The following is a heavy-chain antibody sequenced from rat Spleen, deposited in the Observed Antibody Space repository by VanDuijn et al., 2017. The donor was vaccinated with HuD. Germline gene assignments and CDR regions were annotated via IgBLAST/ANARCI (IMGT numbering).Heavy chain of an antibody. D-gene: IGHD1-12*02. CDR3: ARAYYDGSYYDY. CDR1: AYSITSSYR. V-gene: IGHV3-3*01. J-gene: IGHJ2*01. CDR2: INSAGIT. Sequence: EVQLQESGPGLVKPSQSLSLTCSVTAYSITSSYRWNWIRKFPGNKLEWRGYINSAGITNYNPSLKSRISITRDTSKNQFFLQVNSVTTEDTATYYCARAYYDGSYYDYWGQGVMVTVSS.